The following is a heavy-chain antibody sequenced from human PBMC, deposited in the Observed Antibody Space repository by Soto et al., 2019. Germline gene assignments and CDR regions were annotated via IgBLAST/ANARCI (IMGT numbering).Heavy chain of an antibody. D-gene: IGHD3-3*01. Sequence: SETLSLTCTVSGGSVSSGSYYWSWIRQPPGKGLEWIGYIYYSGSTNYNPSLKSRVTISVDTSKNQFSLKLSSVTAADTAVYYCARVGRDYDFWSGYYSYYYYGMXVWGQGTTVTVSS. CDR3: ARVGRDYDFWSGYYSYYYYGMXV. V-gene: IGHV4-61*01. CDR1: GGSVSSGSYY. J-gene: IGHJ6*02. CDR2: IYYSGST.